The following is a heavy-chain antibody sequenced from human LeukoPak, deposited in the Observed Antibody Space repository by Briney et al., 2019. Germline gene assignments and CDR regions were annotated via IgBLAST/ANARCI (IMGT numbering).Heavy chain of an antibody. J-gene: IGHJ3*02. D-gene: IGHD5-24*01. CDR3: AGRLWRRDGYNLSAFDI. V-gene: IGHV4-59*01. Sequence: KSSETLSLTCTVSGGSISSYDWNWIRQPPGKGLEWIGYIYYSGSTNYNPSLKSRVTISVDTSKNQFSLKLSSVTAADTAVYYCAGRLWRRDGYNLSAFDIWGQGTMVTVSS. CDR1: GGSISSYD. CDR2: IYYSGST.